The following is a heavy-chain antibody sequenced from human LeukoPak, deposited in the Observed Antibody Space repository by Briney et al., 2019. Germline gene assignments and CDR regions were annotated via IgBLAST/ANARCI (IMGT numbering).Heavy chain of an antibody. V-gene: IGHV3-30*02. CDR1: GFTFSSYG. D-gene: IGHD2-2*02. J-gene: IGHJ4*02. CDR3: AKTLGYCSSTSCYNLDY. CDR2: IRYDGSNK. Sequence: GGSLRLSCAASGFTFSSYGMHWVRQAPGKGLEWVAFIRYDGSNKYYADSVKGRFTISRDNYKNTLYLQMNSLRAEDTAVYYCAKTLGYCSSTSCYNLDYWGQGTLVTVSS.